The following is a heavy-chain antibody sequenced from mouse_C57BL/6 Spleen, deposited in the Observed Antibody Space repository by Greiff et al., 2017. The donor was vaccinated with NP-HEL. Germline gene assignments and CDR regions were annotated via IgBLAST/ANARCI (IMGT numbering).Heavy chain of an antibody. CDR2: ISDGGSYT. J-gene: IGHJ3*01. Sequence: EVQLVESGGGLVKPGGSLKLSCAASGFTFSSYAMSWVRQTPEKRLEWVATISDGGSYTYYPDNVKGRFTISRDNAKNNLYLQMGHLESEDTAMYYCARDAYYGSALFAYWGQGTLVTVSA. D-gene: IGHD1-1*01. V-gene: IGHV5-4*01. CDR1: GFTFSSYA. CDR3: ARDAYYGSALFAY.